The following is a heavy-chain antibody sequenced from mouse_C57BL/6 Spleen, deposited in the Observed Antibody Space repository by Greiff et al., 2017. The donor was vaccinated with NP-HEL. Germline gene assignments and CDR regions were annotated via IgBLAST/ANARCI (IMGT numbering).Heavy chain of an antibody. D-gene: IGHD3-2*02. CDR1: GYTFTSYW. V-gene: IGHV1-55*01. CDR3: SRRKGSSGSWFAY. CDR2: IYPGSGST. J-gene: IGHJ3*01. Sequence: QVQLQQPGAELVKPGASVKMSCKASGYTFTSYWITWVKQRPGQGLEWIGDIYPGSGSTNYNEKFKSKATLTVDTSSSTAYMQLSSLTSEDSAVYYCSRRKGSSGSWFAYGGQGTLVTVSA.